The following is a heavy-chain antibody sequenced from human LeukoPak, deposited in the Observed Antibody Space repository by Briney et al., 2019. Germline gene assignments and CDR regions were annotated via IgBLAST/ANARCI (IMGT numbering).Heavy chain of an antibody. Sequence: PSETLSLTCTVSGGSINSYYWSWIRQPPGKGLERIGYMYYSESTNYNPSLKSRVTISLDTAKNQFSLKLTSVTAADTAVYYCARGGIWSRSPINAWFDPWGQGTLVTVSS. V-gene: IGHV4-59*01. J-gene: IGHJ5*02. CDR2: MYYSEST. CDR1: GGSINSYY. CDR3: ARGGIWSRSPINAWFDP. D-gene: IGHD3-3*01.